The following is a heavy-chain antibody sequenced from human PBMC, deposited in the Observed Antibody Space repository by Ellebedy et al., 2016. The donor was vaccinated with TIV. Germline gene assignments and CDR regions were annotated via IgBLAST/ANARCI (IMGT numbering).Heavy chain of an antibody. CDR2: ISSSSSYT. CDR3: ARAFYGASQGGFDP. V-gene: IGHV3-11*06. CDR1: GFTFSDYY. Sequence: GGSLRLSXAASGFTFSDYYMSWIRQAPGKGLEWVSSISSSSSYTNYADSVKGRFTISRDNAKNSLCLQMNSLRAEDTAVYSCARAFYGASQGGFDPWGQGTLVTVSS. J-gene: IGHJ5*02. D-gene: IGHD3-10*01.